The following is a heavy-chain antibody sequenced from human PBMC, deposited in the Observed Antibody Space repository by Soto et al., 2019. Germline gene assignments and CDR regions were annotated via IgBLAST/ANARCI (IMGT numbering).Heavy chain of an antibody. CDR1: GGSISSSSYY. J-gene: IGHJ4*02. CDR3: ARTPFYYFGLGTHLYYFDF. Sequence: PSETLSLTCTVSGGSISSSSYYWGWIRQPPGKGLEGIGSIYYSGSTYYNPSLKSRVTISVDTSKNQFSLTLDSVTAADTAVYYCARTPFYYFGLGTHLYYFDFWAQGALVTVSS. CDR2: IYYSGST. D-gene: IGHD3-10*01. V-gene: IGHV4-39*07.